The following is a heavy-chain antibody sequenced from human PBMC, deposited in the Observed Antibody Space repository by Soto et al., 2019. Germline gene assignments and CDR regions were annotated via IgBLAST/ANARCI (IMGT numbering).Heavy chain of an antibody. J-gene: IGHJ4*02. V-gene: IGHV3-23*01. Sequence: GGSLRLSCAASGFTFSSYAMSWVRQAPGKGLEWVSAISGSGGSTYYADSVKGRFTISRDNSKNTLYLQMNSLRAEDTAVYYCAKPRSDYYDSSGYNYWGQGTLDTVSS. D-gene: IGHD3-22*01. CDR1: GFTFSSYA. CDR2: ISGSGGST. CDR3: AKPRSDYYDSSGYNY.